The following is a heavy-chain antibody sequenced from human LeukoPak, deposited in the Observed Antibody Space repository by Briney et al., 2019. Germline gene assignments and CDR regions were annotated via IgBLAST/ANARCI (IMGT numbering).Heavy chain of an antibody. D-gene: IGHD5-24*01. J-gene: IGHJ5*02. CDR2: IYYSGST. CDR1: GGSISSYY. V-gene: IGHV4-59*01. Sequence: SETLSLTCTVSGGSISSYYWSWIRQPPGKGLEWIGYIYYSGSTNYNPSLKSRVTISVDTSKNQFSLKLSSVTAADTAVYYCAREGDGYNGPGYWFDPWGQGTLVTVSS. CDR3: AREGDGYNGPGYWFDP.